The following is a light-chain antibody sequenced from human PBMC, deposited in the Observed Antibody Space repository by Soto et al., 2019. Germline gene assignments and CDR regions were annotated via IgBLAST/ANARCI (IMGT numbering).Light chain of an antibody. J-gene: IGKJ3*01. CDR3: QQYDTLSFT. Sequence: DIQMTQSPSSLSASVGDRVTITCQASHDISNYLNWYQQKLGKAPKLLIYDASNLEPGVPSRFSGSGSGTKFIFTISSLQPEDNATYYCQQYDTLSFTFGPGTKVDL. CDR1: HDISNY. V-gene: IGKV1-33*01. CDR2: DAS.